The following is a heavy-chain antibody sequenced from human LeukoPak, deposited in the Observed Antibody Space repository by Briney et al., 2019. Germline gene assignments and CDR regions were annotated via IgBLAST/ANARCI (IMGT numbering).Heavy chain of an antibody. J-gene: IGHJ4*02. V-gene: IGHV4-39*07. CDR2: VYYSGST. CDR3: AKAPRCTSRHGFDY. Sequence: SETLSLTCTVSGGSISSSNYYWGWIRQSQGKGLDWFGCVYYSGSTYYNPSLKSRVTISVDTSQNQFSLQLTSVTAEDTAVYYCAKAPRCTSRHGFDYWGQGTLATVSS. D-gene: IGHD2-2*01. CDR1: GGSISSSNYY.